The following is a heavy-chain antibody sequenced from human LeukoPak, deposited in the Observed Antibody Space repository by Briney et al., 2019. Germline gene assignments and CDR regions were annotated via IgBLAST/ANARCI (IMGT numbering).Heavy chain of an antibody. D-gene: IGHD1-7*01. CDR1: GFTFSSYG. V-gene: IGHV3-30*18. Sequence: PGGSLRLSCAASGFTFSSYGMHWVRQAPGKGLEWVAVISYDGSNKYYADSVKGRFTISRDNSKNTLYLQMNSLRAEDTAVYYCAKVSKLELEYYLDYWGQGTLVTVSS. CDR3: AKVSKLELEYYLDY. J-gene: IGHJ4*02. CDR2: ISYDGSNK.